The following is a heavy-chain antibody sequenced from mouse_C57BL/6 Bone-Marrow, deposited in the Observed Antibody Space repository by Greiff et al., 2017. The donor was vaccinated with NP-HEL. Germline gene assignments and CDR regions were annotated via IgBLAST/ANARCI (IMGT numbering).Heavy chain of an antibody. Sequence: QVQLKQSGAELVRPGTSVKVSCKASGYAFTNYLIEWVKQRPGQGLEWIGVINPGSGGTNYNEKFKGKATLTADKSSSTAYMQLSSLTSEDSAVYCCARERYYYGSVYFDVWGTGTTVTVSS. CDR3: ARERYYYGSVYFDV. J-gene: IGHJ1*03. CDR1: GYAFTNYL. D-gene: IGHD1-1*01. V-gene: IGHV1-54*01. CDR2: INPGSGGT.